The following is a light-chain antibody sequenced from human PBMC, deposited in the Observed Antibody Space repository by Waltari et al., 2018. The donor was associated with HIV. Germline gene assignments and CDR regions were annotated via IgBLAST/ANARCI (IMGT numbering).Light chain of an antibody. Sequence: QSVLTQPPSASGTPGQRVTISCSGSSSNIGSNLVDWYQQLPGTAPKPLIYSNNQRPSGVPDRFSGSKSGTAASLAISVLQSEDEADYYCAAWDDNLIGLVFGGGTKVTVL. CDR2: SNN. J-gene: IGLJ3*02. CDR1: SSNIGSNL. V-gene: IGLV1-44*01. CDR3: AAWDDNLIGLV.